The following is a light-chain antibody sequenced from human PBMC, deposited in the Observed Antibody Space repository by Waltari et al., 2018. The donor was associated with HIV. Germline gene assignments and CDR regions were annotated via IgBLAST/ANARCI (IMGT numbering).Light chain of an antibody. J-gene: IGLJ3*02. V-gene: IGLV2-14*01. CDR2: DVS. CDR1: SSDLTYYNS. Sequence: QSALTQPASVSGSPGQSITISCTGTSSDLTYYNSVSWYQHHPGKAPKVIIYDVSNRPSGVSHRFSGSNSGHTASLTISGLQAEDEADYFCTSYISSSTPVFGGGTKLTVL. CDR3: TSYISSSTPV.